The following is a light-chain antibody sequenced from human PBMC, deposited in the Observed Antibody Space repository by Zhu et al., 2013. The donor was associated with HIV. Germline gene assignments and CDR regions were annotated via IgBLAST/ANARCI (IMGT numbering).Light chain of an antibody. J-gene: IGLJ2*01. CDR2: EVT. CDR3: CSYAGTGTLL. Sequence: QSALTQPASVSGSPGQSVTISCTGTTSDVGSYNLVSWYQQHPGKAPKFIIYEVTKRPSGVSNRFSGSKSGNTASLTISGLQAEDEADYYCCSYAGTGTLLFGRGTQLTVL. CDR1: TSDVGSYNL. V-gene: IGLV2-23*02.